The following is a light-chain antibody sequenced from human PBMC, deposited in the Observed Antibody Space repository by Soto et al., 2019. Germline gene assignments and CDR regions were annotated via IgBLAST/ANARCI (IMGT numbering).Light chain of an antibody. Sequence: DIQLTQSPSFLSAPVGDRVTITFRASQGISSYLAWYQQKPGKAPQLLIYDASNLKSGVPSRFSGSGSGTEFTLTISSLQPDDFATYYCQQYYSYFPLTVGGGAKVDIK. CDR2: DAS. J-gene: IGKJ4*01. CDR3: QQYYSYFPLT. V-gene: IGKV1-9*01. CDR1: QGISSY.